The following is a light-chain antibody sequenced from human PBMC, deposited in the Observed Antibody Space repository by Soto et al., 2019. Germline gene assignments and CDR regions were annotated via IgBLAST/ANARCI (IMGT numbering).Light chain of an antibody. V-gene: IGKV1-5*03. J-gene: IGKJ1*01. CDR3: QQYNSYRG. Sequence: DIQMTQCPSTLSASVGDGVIITCRASQSISSWLAGYQQKPGKDPKLLLYTASSLESGVPSRFSGSRSGTEFTLTISNLQPDDFATYYCQQYNSYRGFGQGTKVEIK. CDR2: TAS. CDR1: QSISSW.